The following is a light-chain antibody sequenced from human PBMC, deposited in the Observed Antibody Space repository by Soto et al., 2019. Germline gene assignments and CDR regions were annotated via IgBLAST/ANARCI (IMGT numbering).Light chain of an antibody. CDR1: NIGSKS. CDR3: QVWDSSSDHWL. V-gene: IGLV3-21*04. J-gene: IGLJ3*02. Sequence: SSELTQPPSVSVAPGKTARITCGGNNIGSKSVHWYQQKPGQAPVVVMYYDSDRPSGIPERFSGSNSGNTATLTISRVEAGDEADYYCQVWDSSSDHWLFGGGTKLTVL. CDR2: YDS.